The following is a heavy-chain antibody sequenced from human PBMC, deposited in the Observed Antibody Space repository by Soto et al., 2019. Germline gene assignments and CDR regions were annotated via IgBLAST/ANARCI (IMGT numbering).Heavy chain of an antibody. V-gene: IGHV4-39*01. CDR2: IYYSWST. CDR3: ARHQGYCTGIGCSIYYTMDV. CDR1: GLSISSSSYY. Sequence: SETLALTFTVSGLSISSSSYYWGWIRQPPGKGLEWLGSIYYSWSTYYNPSRQSRVTISVDTSNNQFSPILTSVTAADTAMYYCARHQGYCTGIGCSIYYTMDVWGQGSTVTV. J-gene: IGHJ6*01. D-gene: IGHD2-8*02.